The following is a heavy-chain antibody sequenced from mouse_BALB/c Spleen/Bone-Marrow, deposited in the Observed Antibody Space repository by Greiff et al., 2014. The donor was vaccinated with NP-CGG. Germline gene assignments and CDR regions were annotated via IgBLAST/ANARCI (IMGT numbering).Heavy chain of an antibody. V-gene: IGHV5-6*01. CDR3: TRRTGTDYYAMDY. CDR2: ISSGGIYT. Sequence: EVQGVESGGDLVKPGGSLKLSCAASGFTFSSYGMSWVRQTPDKILKWVATISSGGIYTYYPDSVKGRFTISRDNAKNTLYLQMSSLKSEDTAMYYCTRRTGTDYYAMDYWGQGTSVSVSS. CDR1: GFTFSSYG. D-gene: IGHD4-1*01. J-gene: IGHJ4*01.